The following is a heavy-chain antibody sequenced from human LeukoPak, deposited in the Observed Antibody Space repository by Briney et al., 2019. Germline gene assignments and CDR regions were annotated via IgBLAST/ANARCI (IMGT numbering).Heavy chain of an antibody. CDR1: GGTFSSYA. CDR3: ARGGLRYFDWLLDDY. J-gene: IGHJ4*02. Sequence: SVKVSCKASGGTFSSYAISWVRQAPGQGLEWMGGIIPIFGTANYAQKFQGRVTITADESTSTAYMELSSLRSEDTAVYYCARGGLRYFDWLLDDYWGQGTLSPPPQ. D-gene: IGHD3-9*01. V-gene: IGHV1-69*01. CDR2: IIPIFGTA.